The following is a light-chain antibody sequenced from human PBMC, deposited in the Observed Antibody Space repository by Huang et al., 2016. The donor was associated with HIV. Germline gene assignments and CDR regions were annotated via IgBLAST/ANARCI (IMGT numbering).Light chain of an antibody. Sequence: EIVMTQSPATLSVSPGERATLSCRASQSVSSNLAWYQQKPGQAPRLLIYGASTRATGSPARFSGSGSGTEFTLTISSLQSEDCAVYYCQQYNNWPPLITFGQGTRLEIK. CDR2: GAS. J-gene: IGKJ5*01. V-gene: IGKV3-15*01. CDR1: QSVSSN. CDR3: QQYNNWPPLIT.